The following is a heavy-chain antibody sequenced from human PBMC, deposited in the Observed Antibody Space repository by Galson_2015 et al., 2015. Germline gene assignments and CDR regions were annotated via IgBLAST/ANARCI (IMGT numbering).Heavy chain of an antibody. CDR3: AREAREIWELYDY. CDR1: GFTFSSFE. D-gene: IGHD3-10*01. V-gene: IGHV3-48*03. Sequence: SLRLSCAASGFTFSSFEMNWVRQAPGKGLEWISYISASGGAIYYADSVRGRFTISRDNAKNSLHLQMNSLRAEDTAVYYCAREAREIWELYDYWGQGTLVTVSS. CDR2: ISASGGAI. J-gene: IGHJ4*02.